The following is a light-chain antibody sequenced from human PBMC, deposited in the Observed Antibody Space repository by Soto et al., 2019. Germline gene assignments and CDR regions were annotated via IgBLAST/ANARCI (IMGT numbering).Light chain of an antibody. Sequence: QSVLTQPASVSGPPGQTITISCTGTSSDVGGYNWVSWYQQHPGKVPKLIIYDVSNRPSGISYRFSGSKSGDTASLTISGLQAEDEADYYCSSYSSGTTHVIFGGGTKVTVL. CDR3: SSYSSGTTHVI. CDR1: SSDVGGYNW. V-gene: IGLV2-14*03. J-gene: IGLJ2*01. CDR2: DVS.